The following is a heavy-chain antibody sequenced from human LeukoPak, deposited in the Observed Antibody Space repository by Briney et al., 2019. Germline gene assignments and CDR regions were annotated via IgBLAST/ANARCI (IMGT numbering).Heavy chain of an antibody. V-gene: IGHV3-23*01. D-gene: IGHD3-22*01. CDR2: ISDSGGRT. CDR1: GITLSNYG. CDR3: AKRGVVIRVILVGFHKEAYYFDS. Sequence: GGSLRLSCAVSGITLSNYGMSWVRQAPGKGLEWVAGISDSGGRTNYADSVKGRFTISRDNPKNTLYLQMNSLRAEDTAVYFCAKRGVVIRVILVGFHKEAYYFDSWGQGALVTVSS. J-gene: IGHJ4*02.